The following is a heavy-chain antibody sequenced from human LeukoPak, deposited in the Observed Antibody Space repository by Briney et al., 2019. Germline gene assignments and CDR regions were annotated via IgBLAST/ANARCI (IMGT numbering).Heavy chain of an antibody. Sequence: PGGSLRLSCAASGFTFSSYSMNWARQAPGKGLEWVSYISSSSSTIYYADSVKGRFTISRDNSKNTLYLQMNSLRAEDTAVYYCAEDLLRYYYGSGSYRYGMDVWGQGTTVTVSS. CDR3: AEDLLRYYYGSGSYRYGMDV. CDR2: ISSSSSTI. CDR1: GFTFSSYS. V-gene: IGHV3-48*01. J-gene: IGHJ6*02. D-gene: IGHD3-10*01.